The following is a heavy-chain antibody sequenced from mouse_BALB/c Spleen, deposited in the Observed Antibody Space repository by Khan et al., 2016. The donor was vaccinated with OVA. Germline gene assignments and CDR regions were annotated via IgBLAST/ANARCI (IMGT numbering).Heavy chain of an antibody. CDR2: ISSGCDYT. V-gene: IGHV5-6*01. J-gene: IGHJ3*01. CDR1: GFTFSSYS. Sequence: EVELVESGGDLVKPGGSLKLSCAASGFTFSSYSMSWVRQTPDKRLEWVASISSGCDYTSYPDSVQGRFTISRDNAKNNLYLQSSDLKSEDTAMYYCADHLTGSFAYWGQGTLVTVSA. CDR3: ADHLTGSFAY. D-gene: IGHD4-1*01.